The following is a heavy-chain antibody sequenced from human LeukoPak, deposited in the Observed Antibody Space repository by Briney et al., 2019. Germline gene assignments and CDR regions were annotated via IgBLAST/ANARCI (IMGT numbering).Heavy chain of an antibody. Sequence: SETLSLTCTVSGDSISNYYWNWIRQPAGKRLEWIGRISTSGSPNYNPSLKSRITMSLDTSKNQFSLKLNSVTAADTAVYSCARSLFGGVVVYDHSGLRTLVTVSS. CDR2: ISTSGSP. CDR3: ARSLFGGVVVYDH. J-gene: IGHJ4*02. V-gene: IGHV4-4*07. D-gene: IGHD3-16*02. CDR1: GDSISNYY.